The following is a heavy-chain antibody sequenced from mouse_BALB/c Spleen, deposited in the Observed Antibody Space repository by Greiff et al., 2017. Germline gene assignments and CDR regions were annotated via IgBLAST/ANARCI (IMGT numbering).Heavy chain of an antibody. V-gene: IGHV3-6*02. CDR2: ISYDGSN. D-gene: IGHD2-14*01. Sequence: EVQLVESGPGLVKPSQSLSLTCSVTGYSITSGYYWNWIRQFPGNKLEWMGYISYDGSNNYNPSLKNRISITRDTSKNQFFLKLNSVTTEDTATYYCARNFRSLYFDYWGQGTTLTVSS. J-gene: IGHJ2*01. CDR3: ARNFRSLYFDY. CDR1: GYSITSGYY.